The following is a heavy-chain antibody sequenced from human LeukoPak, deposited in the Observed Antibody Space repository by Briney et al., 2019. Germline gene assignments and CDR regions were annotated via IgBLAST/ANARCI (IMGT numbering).Heavy chain of an antibody. D-gene: IGHD3-10*01. V-gene: IGHV3-53*01. J-gene: IGHJ2*01. Sequence: PGGSLRLSCAASGSTVSSYYMSWVRQAPGKGLEWVSVIYSGGTTHYADSVRGRFTISRDNSKNTLYLQMNSLRAEDTAVYYCARDFYGSGSHRYFDLWGRGTLVTVSS. CDR1: GSTVSSYY. CDR3: ARDFYGSGSHRYFDL. CDR2: IYSGGTT.